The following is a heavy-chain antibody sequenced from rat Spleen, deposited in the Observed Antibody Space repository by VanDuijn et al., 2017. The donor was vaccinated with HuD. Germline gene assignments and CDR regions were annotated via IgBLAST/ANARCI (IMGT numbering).Heavy chain of an antibody. CDR1: GFSLISNS. Sequence: QVQLKESGPGLVQPSQTLSLTCTVSGFSLISNSLHWVRQPPGRGLEWMGGIWGDGSTDYNSVLKSRLTINRDTSKSQVFLKMDSLQTEDTATYYCARDLGGIDYWGQGIMVTVSS. CDR2: IWGDGST. CDR3: ARDLGGIDY. V-gene: IGHV2-1*01. J-gene: IGHJ2*01. D-gene: IGHD1-11*01.